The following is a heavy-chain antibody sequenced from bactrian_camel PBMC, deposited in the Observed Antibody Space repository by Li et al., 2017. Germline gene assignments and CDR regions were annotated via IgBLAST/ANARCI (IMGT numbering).Heavy chain of an antibody. Sequence: HVQLVESGGGSVRAGGSLRLSCGASGSIYGDACVGWLRQAPGKEREGVAAIDSDGIASYADSVKGRFTVSKGDTKNTLYLQMNSLSPEDTDMYYCAADTGAAPEDLGSWVQWVDYWGQGTQVTVS. V-gene: IGHV3S53*01. CDR1: GSIYGDAC. CDR2: IDSDGIA. J-gene: IGHJ4*01. D-gene: IGHD6*01. CDR3: AADTGAAPEDLGSWVQWVDY.